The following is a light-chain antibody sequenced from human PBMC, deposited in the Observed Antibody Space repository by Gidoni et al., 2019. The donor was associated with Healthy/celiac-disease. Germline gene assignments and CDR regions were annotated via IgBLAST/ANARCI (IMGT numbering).Light chain of an antibody. CDR1: KLGDKY. Sequence: SSELTQPPSVAVSAGQTASITCSGEKLGDKYACWYQQKPGPSPVLVIYQDSKRPSGIPERFSGSTSGNTATLTISGTPAIDAADYYCQAWDSSTAVFGGGTKLTVL. V-gene: IGLV3-1*01. CDR2: QDS. CDR3: QAWDSSTAV. J-gene: IGLJ2*01.